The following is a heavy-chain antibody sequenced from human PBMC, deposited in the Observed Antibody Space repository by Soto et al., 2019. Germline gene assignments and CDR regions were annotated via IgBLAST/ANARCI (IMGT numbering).Heavy chain of an antibody. CDR3: ARGSVRGTYYYDSSGYSYNWFDP. J-gene: IGHJ5*02. CDR1: GGTFSIYA. Sequence: SVKVACKASGGTFSIYAISWVLQAPGQGLEWMGGIIPIFGTANYAQKFQGRVTITADESTSTAYMELSSLRSEDTAVYYCARGSVRGTYYYDSSGYSYNWFDPWG. D-gene: IGHD3-22*01. V-gene: IGHV1-69*13. CDR2: IIPIFGTA.